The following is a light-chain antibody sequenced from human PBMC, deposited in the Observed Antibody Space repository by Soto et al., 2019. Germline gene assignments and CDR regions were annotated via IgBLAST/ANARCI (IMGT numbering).Light chain of an antibody. CDR2: TTN. V-gene: IGLV1-44*01. Sequence: QSALTQPHSASGTPGQRVTISCSGSSSNIGTSSVHWFQQLPGTAPKLLISTTNQRPSGVPERFSGSKSGTSASLAISGLQSEDEADYYCAAWDDSLNGHVLGNGTKVTVL. CDR3: AAWDDSLNGHV. CDR1: SSNIGTSS. J-gene: IGLJ1*01.